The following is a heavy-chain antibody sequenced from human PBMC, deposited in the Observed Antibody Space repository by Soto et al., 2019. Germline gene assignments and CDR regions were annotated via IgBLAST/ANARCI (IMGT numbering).Heavy chain of an antibody. D-gene: IGHD6-13*01. CDR1: GYTFTGYY. Sequence: GASVKVSCKASGYTFTGYYMHWVRQAPGQGLEWMGWINPNSGGTNYAQKFQGRVTMTRDTSMSTVYMELSSLRSEDTAVYYCARGVAAAGASIEFDYWGQGTLVTVSS. CDR3: ARGVAAAGASIEFDY. J-gene: IGHJ4*02. CDR2: INPNSGGT. V-gene: IGHV1-2*02.